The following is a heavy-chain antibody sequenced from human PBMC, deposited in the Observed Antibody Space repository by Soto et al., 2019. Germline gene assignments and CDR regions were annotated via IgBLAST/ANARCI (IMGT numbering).Heavy chain of an antibody. CDR2: ISYSGST. CDR1: GASISSADYN. J-gene: IGHJ5*02. Sequence: QVQLQESGPGLVKPSQTLSLTCTVSGASISSADYNWSWIRQPPGKGLEWIGYISYSGSTYYNPSLKSRATISRDTSKNQFSRKLSSVTAADTAVYYCAREAEILSGGWFDPWGQGILVTVSS. CDR3: AREAEILSGGWFDP. V-gene: IGHV4-30-4*01. D-gene: IGHD2-15*01.